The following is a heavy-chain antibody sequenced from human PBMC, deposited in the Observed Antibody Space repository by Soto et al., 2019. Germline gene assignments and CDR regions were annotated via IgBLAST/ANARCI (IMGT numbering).Heavy chain of an antibody. Sequence: QVQLEQSGAELKKPGASVKVSCKASGNTVPNYAIHWVRQAPGQSLEWMGWINGGNGNTYYSEHFQGRVTLTRDTSAGPVYLQLSRLTSEDTAVYYCARDDSGFSGSRYIGYFNYRGQGAQVTVSS. V-gene: IGHV1-3*01. CDR3: ARDDSGFSGSRYIGYFNY. CDR2: INGGNGNT. D-gene: IGHD2-15*01. J-gene: IGHJ4*02. CDR1: GNTVPNYA.